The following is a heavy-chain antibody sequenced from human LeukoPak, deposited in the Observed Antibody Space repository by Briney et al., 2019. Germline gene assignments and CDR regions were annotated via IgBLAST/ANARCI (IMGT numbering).Heavy chain of an antibody. Sequence: SVTLSLTCAVYGGSFSGYYWGWIRQPPGKGLEWIGEINHSGSTNYNPSLKSRVTISVDTSKNQFSLKLSSVTAADTAVYYCARGDPQNIVVVVAATSSSWFDPWGQGTLVTVSS. CDR2: INHSGST. J-gene: IGHJ5*02. D-gene: IGHD2-15*01. V-gene: IGHV4-34*01. CDR1: GGSFSGYY. CDR3: ARGDPQNIVVVVAATSSSWFDP.